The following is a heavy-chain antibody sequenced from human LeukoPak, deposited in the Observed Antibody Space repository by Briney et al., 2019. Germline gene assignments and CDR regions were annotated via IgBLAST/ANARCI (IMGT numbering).Heavy chain of an antibody. V-gene: IGHV4-39*01. CDR3: ARPTFCSGDCYYYFDY. Sequence: SETLSLTCTVSGXSISSSSYYWGWIRQPPGKGLEWIGSMYYSGSTYYNPSLKSRVTISIDTSKNQFSLKLSSVTAADTAVYYCARPTFCSGDCYYYFDYWGQGTLVTVSS. J-gene: IGHJ4*02. D-gene: IGHD2-21*02. CDR1: GXSISSSSYY. CDR2: MYYSGST.